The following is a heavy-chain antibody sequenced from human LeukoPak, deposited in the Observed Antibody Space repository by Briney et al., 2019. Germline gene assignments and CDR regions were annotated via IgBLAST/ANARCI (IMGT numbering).Heavy chain of an antibody. CDR3: AREIWFGELPIKGGDY. Sequence: GGSLRLSCAASGFTVGSNYMSWVRQAPGKGLEWVSGISGSGSNTYYAESVKDRFIISRDSTKNTLFLQVNSLRAEDTAVYYCAREIWFGELPIKGGDYWGQGTLVTVSS. J-gene: IGHJ4*02. CDR2: ISGSGSNT. V-gene: IGHV3-23*01. CDR1: GFTVGSNY. D-gene: IGHD3-10*01.